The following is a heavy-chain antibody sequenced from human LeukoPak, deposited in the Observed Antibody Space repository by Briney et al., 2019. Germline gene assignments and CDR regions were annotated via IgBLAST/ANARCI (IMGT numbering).Heavy chain of an antibody. CDR1: GFTFSSYG. CDR2: ISYDGSNK. V-gene: IGHV3-30*18. D-gene: IGHD3-22*01. J-gene: IGHJ4*02. Sequence: GRSLRLSCAASGFTFSSYGMHWVRQAPGKGLEWVAAISYDGSNKYYADSVKGRFTISRDNSKNTLYLQMNSLRAEDTAVYYCAKDRYYDSSGINDYWGQGTLVTVSS. CDR3: AKDRYYDSSGINDY.